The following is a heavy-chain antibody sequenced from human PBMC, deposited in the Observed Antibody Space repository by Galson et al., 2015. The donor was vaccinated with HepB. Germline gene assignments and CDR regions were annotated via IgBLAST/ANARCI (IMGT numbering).Heavy chain of an antibody. J-gene: IGHJ4*02. CDR2: ISYDGSNK. CDR1: GFTFSSYA. D-gene: IGHD1-26*01. CDR3: ARVGGSYYSYFDY. V-gene: IGHV3-30-3*01. Sequence: SLRLSCAASGFTFSSYAMHWVRQAPGKGLEWVAVISYDGSNKHYADSVKGRFTISRDNSKNTLYLQMNSLRAEDTAVYYCARVGGSYYSYFDYWGQGTLVTVSS.